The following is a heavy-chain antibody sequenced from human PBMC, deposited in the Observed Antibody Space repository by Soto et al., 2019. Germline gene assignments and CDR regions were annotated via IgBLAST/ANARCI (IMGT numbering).Heavy chain of an antibody. CDR1: GFTFSTYA. V-gene: IGHV3-23*01. CDR2: ISDSDGST. J-gene: IGHJ4*02. D-gene: IGHD2-15*01. Sequence: EVQLFESGGGLVQPGGSLTLSCAASGFTFSTYAMTWVRQAPGKGLEWVSTISDSDGSTYYADSVKGRFTISRDNSKNTVYLQMNSLRSEDTAVYYCAKEVEGGWYYFDYWGQGTLVTVSS. CDR3: AKEVEGGWYYFDY.